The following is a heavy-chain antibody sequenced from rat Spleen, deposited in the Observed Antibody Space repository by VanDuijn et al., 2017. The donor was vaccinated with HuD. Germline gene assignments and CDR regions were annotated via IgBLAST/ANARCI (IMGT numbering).Heavy chain of an antibody. Sequence: EVQLVESGGGLVQPGGSLKLSCVASGFTFSDFYMAWVRQAPKKGLEWVAGITYDGSSTFYRDSVKGRFTISRDDAKNSLYIQMDSLRSEDTATYYCARPSYGYPFAYWGQGTLVTVSS. D-gene: IGHD1-7*01. J-gene: IGHJ3*01. CDR1: GFTFSDFY. CDR3: ARPSYGYPFAY. CDR2: ITYDGSST. V-gene: IGHV5-7*01.